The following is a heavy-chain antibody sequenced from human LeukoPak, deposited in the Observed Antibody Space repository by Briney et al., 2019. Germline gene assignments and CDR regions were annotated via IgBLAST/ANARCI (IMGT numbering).Heavy chain of an antibody. D-gene: IGHD3-3*01. CDR3: ARHGHYDFWRELYYYYYYMDV. Sequence: SETLSLTCAVYGGSFSGYYWSWIRQPPGKGLEWSGEINHSGSTNYNPCLKSRVPISVDTSKNQFSLKLSSVTAADTAVYYCARHGHYDFWRELYYYYYYMDVWGHGPTVTVPS. V-gene: IGHV4-34*01. J-gene: IGHJ6*03. CDR2: INHSGST. CDR1: GGSFSGYY.